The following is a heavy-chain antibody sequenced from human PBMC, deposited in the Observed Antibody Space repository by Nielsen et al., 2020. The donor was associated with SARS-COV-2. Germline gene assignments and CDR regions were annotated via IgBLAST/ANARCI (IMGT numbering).Heavy chain of an antibody. V-gene: IGHV1-18*04. Sequence: ASVKVSCKASGYTFITYAITWVRQAPGQGLEWMGWLSTQNGNTNFAQKFQGRVTVTTDTSTNTVYMELRSLRSDDTAVYYCARHTVYSSTWFAFDLWGQGTMVTVSS. J-gene: IGHJ3*01. D-gene: IGHD6-13*01. CDR1: GYTFITYA. CDR2: LSTQNGNT. CDR3: ARHTVYSSTWFAFDL.